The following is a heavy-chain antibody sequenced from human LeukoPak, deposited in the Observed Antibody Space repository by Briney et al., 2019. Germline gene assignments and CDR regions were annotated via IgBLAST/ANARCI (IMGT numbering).Heavy chain of an antibody. V-gene: IGHV4-4*02. Sequence: NSSETLSLTCAVSGGSISSTSWWSWVRQPPGQDLEWIGEIYHSGSTNYNPSLKSRVTISVDTSKNQFPLKLSSVTAADTAVYYCASTYYDSSSKDKWFDPWGQGTLVTVSS. J-gene: IGHJ5*02. CDR2: IYHSGST. CDR1: GGSISSTSW. D-gene: IGHD3-22*01. CDR3: ASTYYDSSSKDKWFDP.